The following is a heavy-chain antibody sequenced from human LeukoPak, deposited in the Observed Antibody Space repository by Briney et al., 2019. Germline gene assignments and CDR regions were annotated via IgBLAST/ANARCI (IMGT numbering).Heavy chain of an antibody. J-gene: IGHJ4*02. CDR2: IASDGNNR. Sequence: GGSLRLSCAASGFTFSGYAMNWVRQVPGKGLVWVSRIASDGNNRDYADSVKGRFTISGDNAKNTLYLQMNSLRVEDTAVYYCARGRPHGNDYWGQGTLVTVSS. V-gene: IGHV3-74*01. CDR3: ARGRPHGNDY. CDR1: GFTFSGYA. D-gene: IGHD4-23*01.